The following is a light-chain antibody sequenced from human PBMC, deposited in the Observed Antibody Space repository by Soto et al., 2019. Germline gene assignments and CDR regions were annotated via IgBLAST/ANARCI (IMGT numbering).Light chain of an antibody. CDR1: QSVLYGSDKKSY. J-gene: IGKJ2*01. Sequence: DIVMTQSPESLAVSLGERATINCKSSQSVLYGSDKKSYLAWYQQKPGQPPKLLIYWASTRESGVPDRFSGSGSGTDFTLTISSPQAEDVAVYYCQLYYNTPPYTFGQGTKLEIK. CDR3: QLYYNTPPYT. CDR2: WAS. V-gene: IGKV4-1*01.